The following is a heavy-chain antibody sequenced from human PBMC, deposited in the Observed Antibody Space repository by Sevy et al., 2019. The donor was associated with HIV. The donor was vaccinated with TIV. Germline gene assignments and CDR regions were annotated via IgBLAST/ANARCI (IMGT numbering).Heavy chain of an antibody. V-gene: IGHV3-23*01. Sequence: SCAASGFTFSNYSMSWVRQTPGKGLEWVSAFSGSAHRTYYTDSVKGRFTIARDNSRNMLFLQMNSLRAEDTAVYYCVKEVSEYSYSDYWGQGTLVTVS. CDR3: VKEVSEYSYSDY. J-gene: IGHJ4*02. CDR2: FSGSAHRT. D-gene: IGHD5-18*01. CDR1: GFTFSNYS.